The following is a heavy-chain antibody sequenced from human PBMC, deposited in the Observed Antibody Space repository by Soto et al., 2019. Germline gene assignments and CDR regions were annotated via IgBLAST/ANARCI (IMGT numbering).Heavy chain of an antibody. CDR1: GFTFSSNA. CDR2: ISYDGSNQ. D-gene: IGHD2-15*01. V-gene: IGHV3-30-3*01. J-gene: IGHJ4*02. Sequence: RLSCATSGFTFSSNAMNCVRQAPGKGLEWVADISYDGSNQYYADSVKGRFTISRDDSKKALCLLMNSLRAEDTAVYYCARDRAVYCGGRSCSTAFDYWGQGTMVTVSS. CDR3: ARDRAVYCGGRSCSTAFDY.